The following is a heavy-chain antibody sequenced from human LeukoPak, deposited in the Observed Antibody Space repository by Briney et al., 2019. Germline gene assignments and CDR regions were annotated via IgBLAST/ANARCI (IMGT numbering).Heavy chain of an antibody. Sequence: PGGSLRLSCAASGFTFSSPWMHRVRQAPGKGLMWVSRINNDGSNTIYADSVKGRFTISRDNAKNTLYLQMNSLRAEDTAVYYCARDSSSSDYYYYYGMDVWGQGTTVTVSS. CDR3: ARDSSSSDYYYYYGMDV. CDR2: INNDGSNT. D-gene: IGHD6-6*01. J-gene: IGHJ6*02. V-gene: IGHV3-74*01. CDR1: GFTFSSPW.